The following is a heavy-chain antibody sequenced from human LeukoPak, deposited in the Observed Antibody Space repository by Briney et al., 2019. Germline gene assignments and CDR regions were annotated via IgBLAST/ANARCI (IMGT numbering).Heavy chain of an antibody. CDR2: IIPIFGTA. D-gene: IGHD5-24*01. Sequence: SVKVSCKASGGTFSSYAISWVRQAPGQGLEWMGRIIPIFGTANYAQKFQGRVTITTDESTSTAYMELSSLRSEDTAVYYCARDKGKRDGYNFFDYWGQRTLVTVSS. CDR3: ARDKGKRDGYNFFDY. V-gene: IGHV1-69*05. CDR1: GGTFSSYA. J-gene: IGHJ4*02.